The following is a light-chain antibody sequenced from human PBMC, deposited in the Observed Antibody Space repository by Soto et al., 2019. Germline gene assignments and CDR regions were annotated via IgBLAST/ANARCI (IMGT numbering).Light chain of an antibody. CDR1: QSVSSY. CDR2: DAS. Sequence: EIVLTQSPATLSLSPGERATLSCRASQSVSSYLAWYQQKPGQAPRLLIYDASNRATGIPARFSGSGSGTDFTLTISSPEPEDFAVYYCQQRSNWSTFGGGTKVDIK. V-gene: IGKV3-11*01. J-gene: IGKJ4*01. CDR3: QQRSNWST.